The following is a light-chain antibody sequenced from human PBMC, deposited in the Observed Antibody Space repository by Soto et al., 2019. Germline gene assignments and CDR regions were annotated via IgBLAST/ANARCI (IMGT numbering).Light chain of an antibody. CDR2: YDD. Sequence: QPVLTQPPSVSEAPRQRVTISCSGSSSNIGNNAVNWYQQLPGKAPKLLIYYDDLLPSGVSDRFSGSKSGTSASLAISGLKSEDGAVYYCAAWDDTRSGVVFGGGTKPPVL. CDR1: SSNIGNNA. J-gene: IGLJ2*01. CDR3: AAWDDTRSGVV. V-gene: IGLV1-36*01.